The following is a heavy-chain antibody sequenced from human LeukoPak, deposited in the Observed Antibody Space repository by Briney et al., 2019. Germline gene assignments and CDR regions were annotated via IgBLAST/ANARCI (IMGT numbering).Heavy chain of an antibody. CDR2: INPSGGST. D-gene: IGHD1-1*01. V-gene: IGHV1-46*01. Sequence: ASVTVSSMASGYTLTIYFIHWVRQAPGQGLEWMGIINPSGGSTSYAQKFQGRVTMTRDTSTSTVYMELSSLRSEDTAVYYCARDQDWNHAFDIWGQGTMVTVSS. J-gene: IGHJ3*02. CDR3: ARDQDWNHAFDI. CDR1: GYTLTIYF.